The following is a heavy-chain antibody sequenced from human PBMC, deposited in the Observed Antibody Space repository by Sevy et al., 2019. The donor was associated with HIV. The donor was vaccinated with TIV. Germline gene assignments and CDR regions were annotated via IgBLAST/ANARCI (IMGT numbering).Heavy chain of an antibody. V-gene: IGHV3-21*06. D-gene: IGHD3-10*01. CDR2: INNDGTYI. Sequence: GGSLRLSCVVSGFNFRDYSVNWVRQAPGKGLEWVSSINNDGTYIFYGDSVKGRFTVSRDNAKNCLYLHMNSLRADDTAVYYCVRDGGDEYGAGSYYGPFDYWGRGTLVTVSS. J-gene: IGHJ4*02. CDR3: VRDGGDEYGAGSYYGPFDY. CDR1: GFNFRDYS.